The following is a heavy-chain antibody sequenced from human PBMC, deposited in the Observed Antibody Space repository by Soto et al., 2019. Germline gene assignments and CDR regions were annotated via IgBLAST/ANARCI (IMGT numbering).Heavy chain of an antibody. CDR2: IYYSGST. V-gene: IGHV4-39*01. D-gene: IGHD1-26*01. Sequence: SXETLSLTCTVAGGSISSSSYYWGWIRQPPGKGLEWIGSIYYSGSTYYNPSLKSRVTISVDTSKNQFSLKLSSVTAADMAVYYCARRGLGASIYYYYGMDVWGQGPTVTVSS. J-gene: IGHJ6*02. CDR3: ARRGLGASIYYYYGMDV. CDR1: GGSISSSSYY.